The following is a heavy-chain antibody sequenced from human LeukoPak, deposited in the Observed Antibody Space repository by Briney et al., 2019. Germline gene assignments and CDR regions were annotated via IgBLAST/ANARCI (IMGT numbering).Heavy chain of an antibody. CDR2: IYHSGST. CDR1: GYSISSGYY. V-gene: IGHV4-38-2*01. D-gene: IGHD1-26*01. CDR3: ARHHGGSYYGYFDY. Sequence: SETLSLTCAVSGYSISSGYYWGWIRQPPGKGLEWIGSIYHSGSTYYNPSLKSRVTISVDTSKNQFSLKLSSVTTADTAVYYCARHHGGSYYGYFDYWGQGTLVTVSS. J-gene: IGHJ4*02.